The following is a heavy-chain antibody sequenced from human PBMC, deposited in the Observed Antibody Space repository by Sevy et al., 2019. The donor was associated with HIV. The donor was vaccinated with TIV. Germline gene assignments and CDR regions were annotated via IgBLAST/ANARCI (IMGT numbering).Heavy chain of an antibody. V-gene: IGHV3-48*03. CDR2: ISTSVSRV. J-gene: IGHJ4*02. Sequence: GGSLRLSCAASGFPFSNYEMNRVRQAPGKGLEWVAFISTSVSRVFYADSVKGRFTISRDNARNSLYLQMDNLRVEDTALYYCARDIPVAAVDYWGQGTLVTVSS. CDR3: ARDIPVAAVDY. CDR1: GFPFSNYE. D-gene: IGHD6-13*01.